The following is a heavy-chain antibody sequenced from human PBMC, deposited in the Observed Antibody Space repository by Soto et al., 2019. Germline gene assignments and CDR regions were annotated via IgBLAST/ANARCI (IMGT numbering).Heavy chain of an antibody. CDR1: GFTLSSYG. CDR2: ISYDGSNK. Sequence: PGGSRRLSWAASGFTLSSYGMHWVRQAPGKGLEWVAVISYDGSNKYYADSVKGRFTISRDNSKNTLYLQMNSLRAEDTAVYYCAKDDYPKNYYYYGMDVWGQGTTVTVSS. V-gene: IGHV3-30*18. CDR3: AKDDYPKNYYYYGMDV. J-gene: IGHJ6*02. D-gene: IGHD4-17*01.